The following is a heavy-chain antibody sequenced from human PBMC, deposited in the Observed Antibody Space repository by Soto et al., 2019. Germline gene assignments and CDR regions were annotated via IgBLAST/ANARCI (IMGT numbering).Heavy chain of an antibody. Sequence: QLQLQESGPGLVKPSETLSLTCTVSGGSISSSSYYWGWIRQPPGKGLEWIGRIYYSGSTYYNPSLKSRVTISVDTSKNQFSLKLSSVTAADTAVYYCARHLMAEMATIGPYFDYWGQGTLVTVSS. D-gene: IGHD5-12*01. CDR1: GGSISSSSYY. CDR2: IYYSGST. J-gene: IGHJ4*02. CDR3: ARHLMAEMATIGPYFDY. V-gene: IGHV4-39*01.